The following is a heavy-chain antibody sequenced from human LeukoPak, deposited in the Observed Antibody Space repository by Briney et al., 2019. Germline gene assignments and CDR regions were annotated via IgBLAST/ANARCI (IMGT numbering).Heavy chain of an antibody. Sequence: GGSLRLSCAASGFTFSSYAMSWVRQTSGKGLEWVSALSGSGGSTYYADSVKGRFTISRDNSKNTLYLQMDSLRAEDTAVYYCAKGHSPFDYWGQGTLVTVSS. CDR1: GFTFSSYA. D-gene: IGHD2-21*01. J-gene: IGHJ4*02. V-gene: IGHV3-23*01. CDR2: LSGSGGST. CDR3: AKGHSPFDY.